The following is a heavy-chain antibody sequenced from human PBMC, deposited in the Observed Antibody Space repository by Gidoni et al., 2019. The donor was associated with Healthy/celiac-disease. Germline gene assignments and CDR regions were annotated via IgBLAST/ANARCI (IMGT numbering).Heavy chain of an antibody. CDR1: GGSISSRSYY. CDR3: ARHSRRVLRFLEWLVWFDP. J-gene: IGHJ5*02. D-gene: IGHD3-3*01. CDR2: IYYSGST. V-gene: IGHV4-39*01. Sequence: QLQLQESGPGLVKPSETLSLTCTVSGGSISSRSYYWGWIRQPPGKGLEWIGSIYYSGSTYYNPSLKRRVTISVDTSKNQFSLKLSSVTAADTAVYYCARHSRRVLRFLEWLVWFDPWGQGTLVTVSS.